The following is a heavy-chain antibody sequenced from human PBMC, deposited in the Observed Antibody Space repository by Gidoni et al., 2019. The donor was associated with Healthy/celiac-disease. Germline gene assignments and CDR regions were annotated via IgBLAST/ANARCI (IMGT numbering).Heavy chain of an antibody. D-gene: IGHD6-19*01. CDR3: ARRTRSGWSSDYYGMDV. CDR1: GYTFTSYG. J-gene: IGHJ6*04. CDR2: ISAYNGNT. Sequence: QVQLVPSGAEVKKPGSSVKVSCKASGYTFTSYGISCVRQAPGQGLEWRGWISAYNGNTNDAQKLQGRVTMTTDTTTSTAYMELRSLRSDDTAVDYCARRTRSGWSSDYYGMDVWGKGTTVTVSS. V-gene: IGHV1-18*01.